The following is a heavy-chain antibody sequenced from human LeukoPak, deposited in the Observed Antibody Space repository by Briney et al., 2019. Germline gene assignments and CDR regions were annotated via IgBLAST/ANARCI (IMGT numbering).Heavy chain of an antibody. J-gene: IGHJ4*02. CDR2: ISNDGNID. Sequence: GGSLRLSCAASGFIFSSYAMHLVRQAPGKGLEWVATISNDGNIDYYADSVKGRFTISRDNSKDTLDLQMNSLRDEDRAEYYCARDRTVLAVSATYYWGQGALVTVSS. CDR3: ARDRTVLAVSATYY. CDR1: GFIFSSYA. D-gene: IGHD2-8*02. V-gene: IGHV3-30*14.